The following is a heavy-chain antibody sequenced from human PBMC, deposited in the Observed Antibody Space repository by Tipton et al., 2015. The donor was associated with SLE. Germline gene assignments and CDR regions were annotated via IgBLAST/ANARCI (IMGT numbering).Heavy chain of an antibody. CDR3: ARLPTGFPNWFDP. V-gene: IGHV3-66*04. D-gene: IGHD7-27*01. CDR1: GLTVSSNY. J-gene: IGHJ5*02. CDR2: IYSGGTT. Sequence: GSLRLSCAASGLTVSSNYMSWVRQTPGKGLEWVSVIYSGGTTEYADSVKGRFSISRDNSKNTLYLQMNSLRAEDTAVYYCARLPTGFPNWFDPWGQGTLVTVSS.